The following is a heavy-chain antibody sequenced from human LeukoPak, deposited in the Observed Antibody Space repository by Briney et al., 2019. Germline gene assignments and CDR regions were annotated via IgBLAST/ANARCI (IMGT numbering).Heavy chain of an antibody. Sequence: SETLSLTCSVSGGSISSYYWSWIRQPAGKGLEWVGRIYTSGSTDYNPSLKSRVTMSVDTSKNQFSLKLSSVTAADTAVYCCARDSGSSGYYYMDVWGKGTTVTVSS. J-gene: IGHJ6*03. D-gene: IGHD6-6*01. CDR3: ARDSGSSGYYYMDV. V-gene: IGHV4-4*07. CDR1: GGSISSYY. CDR2: IYTSGST.